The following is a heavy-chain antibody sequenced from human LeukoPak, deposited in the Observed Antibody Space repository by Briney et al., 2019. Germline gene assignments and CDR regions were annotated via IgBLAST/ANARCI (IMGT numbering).Heavy chain of an antibody. Sequence: ASVKISCKGSGYSFTSYWIGWVRQMPGKGLECMGIIYPGDSDTRYSPSFQGQVTISADKSISTAYLQWSSLKASDTAIYYCARHETGPYFDYWGQGTLVTVSS. CDR1: GYSFTSYW. J-gene: IGHJ4*02. V-gene: IGHV5-51*01. D-gene: IGHD1-1*01. CDR3: ARHETGPYFDY. CDR2: IYPGDSDT.